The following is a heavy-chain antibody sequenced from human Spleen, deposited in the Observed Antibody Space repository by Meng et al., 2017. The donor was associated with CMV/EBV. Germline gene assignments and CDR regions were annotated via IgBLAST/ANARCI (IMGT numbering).Heavy chain of an antibody. J-gene: IGHJ6*02. V-gene: IGHV3-48*03. CDR2: IDSRGRS. Sequence: SCAASRFTLSVFEINWVRQAPGKGLEWLSYIDSRGRSYYGNSVKGRFTISRDNARNSVYLQMNSLRVDDTAVYYCARGTGEYYYGLDVWGQGTTVTVSS. CDR3: ARGTGEYYYGLDV. CDR1: RFTLSVFE. D-gene: IGHD7-27*01.